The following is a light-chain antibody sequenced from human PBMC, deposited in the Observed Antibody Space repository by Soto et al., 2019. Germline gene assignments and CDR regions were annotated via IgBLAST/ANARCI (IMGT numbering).Light chain of an antibody. CDR3: QQYGISPST. V-gene: IGKV3-20*01. CDR1: QSVSSS. CDR2: GTY. J-gene: IGKJ1*01. Sequence: EIVLTQSPGTLSLSPGERATLSCRASQSVSSSLAWYQQKPGQAPRLLIYGTYNRATAIPDRFSGSGSGADFTLTISRLEPEDFALYYCQQYGISPSTFGPGTKVEI.